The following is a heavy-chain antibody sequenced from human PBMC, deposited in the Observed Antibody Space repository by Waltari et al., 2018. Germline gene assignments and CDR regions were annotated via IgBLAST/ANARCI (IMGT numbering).Heavy chain of an antibody. Sequence: QVQLQESGPGLVKPSETLSLTCTVSGGSISSYYWSWIRQPPGKGLEWIWYIYYSGSTNYNPSLKSRVTISVDTSKNQFSLKLSSVTAADTAVYYCASLYSSGWYDAFDIWGQGTMVTVSS. CDR1: GGSISSYY. CDR2: IYYSGST. J-gene: IGHJ3*02. CDR3: ASLYSSGWYDAFDI. D-gene: IGHD6-19*01. V-gene: IGHV4-59*08.